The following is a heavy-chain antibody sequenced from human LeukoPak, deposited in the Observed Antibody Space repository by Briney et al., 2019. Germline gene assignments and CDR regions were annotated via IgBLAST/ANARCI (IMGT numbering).Heavy chain of an antibody. V-gene: IGHV3-49*03. CDR1: GFTFGDYA. D-gene: IGHD6-13*01. J-gene: IGHJ6*02. CDR2: IRSKAYGGTT. Sequence: GGSLRLSCTASGFTFGDYAMSWFRQAPGKGLEWVGFIRSKAYGGTTEYAASVKGRFTISRDDSKSIAYLQMNSLKTEDTAVYYCTRDFSPGIAAAGPYCYYYYGMDVWGQGTTVTVSS. CDR3: TRDFSPGIAAAGPYCYYYYGMDV.